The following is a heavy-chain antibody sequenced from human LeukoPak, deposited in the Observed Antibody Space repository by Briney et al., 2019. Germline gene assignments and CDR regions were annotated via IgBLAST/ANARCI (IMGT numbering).Heavy chain of an antibody. Sequence: SVKVSCKASGGTFSSYAISWVRQAPGQGLEWMGRIIPIFDIANYAQKFQGRVTITADKSTSTAYMELSSLRSEDTAVYYCARDVSYYDSSGYYYSDTFDIWGQGTMVTVSS. CDR2: IIPIFDIA. CDR3: ARDVSYYDSSGYYYSDTFDI. J-gene: IGHJ3*02. CDR1: GGTFSSYA. V-gene: IGHV1-69*04. D-gene: IGHD3-22*01.